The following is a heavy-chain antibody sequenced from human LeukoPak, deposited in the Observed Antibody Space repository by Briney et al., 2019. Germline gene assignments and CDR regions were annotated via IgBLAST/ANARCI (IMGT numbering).Heavy chain of an antibody. CDR1: GFTFSSYW. J-gene: IGHJ4*02. Sequence: GGSLRLSCAASGFTFSSYWMSWVRQAPGKGLEWVASIKQDGSEKYYVDSVKGRFTISRDNAKNSLYLQMNSLRAEDTAVYYCAKGSYYDSSGSFYFDYWGQGTLVTVSS. D-gene: IGHD3-22*01. CDR2: IKQDGSEK. CDR3: AKGSYYDSSGSFYFDY. V-gene: IGHV3-7*01.